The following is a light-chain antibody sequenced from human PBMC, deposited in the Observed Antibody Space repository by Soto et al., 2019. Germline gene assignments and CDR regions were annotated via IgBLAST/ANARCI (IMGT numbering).Light chain of an antibody. J-gene: IGKJ2*01. CDR3: QQRSNWPRGT. Sequence: EIVLTQSPATLSLSPGERATLSCRASQSVSSYFAWYQQKPGQAPRLLIYDASNRSTGIPARFSGSGSGTDVTLTISSLEPEDFAVYYCQQRSNWPRGTFGQGTKLESK. V-gene: IGKV3-11*01. CDR2: DAS. CDR1: QSVSSY.